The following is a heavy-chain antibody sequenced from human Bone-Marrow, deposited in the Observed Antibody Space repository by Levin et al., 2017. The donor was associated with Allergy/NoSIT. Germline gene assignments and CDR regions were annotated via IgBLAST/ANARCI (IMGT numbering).Heavy chain of an antibody. CDR2: VYYNGTT. CDR1: GGSVSSENYY. CDR3: AGNLIMYCSGGNCYALDV. J-gene: IGHJ6*02. D-gene: IGHD6-25*01. Sequence: SETLSLTCDVSGGSVSSENYYWSWLRQPPGTRLEWIGYVYYNGTTHYNPSLKSRVIMSVDTSKNQFSLTLSSVTAAETAVYYCAGNLIMYCSGGNCYALDVWGQGTTVIVSS. V-gene: IGHV4-61*01.